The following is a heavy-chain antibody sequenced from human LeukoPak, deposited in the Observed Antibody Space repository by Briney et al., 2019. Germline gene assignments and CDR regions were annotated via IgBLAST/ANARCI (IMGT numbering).Heavy chain of an antibody. CDR3: AKAVAAPGAFDF. V-gene: IGHV3-9*01. CDR2: IGWDSKSI. Sequence: GGSLRLSCAGSGFTFEESAMHWVRQVPGKGLEWVAGIGWDSKSIIYADSMKGRFTISRDNAKNSLYLQMNSLRAEDTALYYCAKAVAAPGAFDFWGRGTVVTVSS. D-gene: IGHD6-19*01. CDR1: GFTFEESA. J-gene: IGHJ3*01.